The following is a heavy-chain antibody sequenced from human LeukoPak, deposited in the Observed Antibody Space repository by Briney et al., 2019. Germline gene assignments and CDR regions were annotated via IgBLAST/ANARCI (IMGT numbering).Heavy chain of an antibody. Sequence: SETLSLTCTVSGGSISCYYWSWIRQPPGKGLEWIGYIYYSGSTNDNPSLKSRATISVDTPKNQFSLKLSSVTAADTAVYYCARGSYHELSSFDYWGQGTLVTVSS. CDR3: ARGSYHELSSFDY. CDR2: IYYSGST. V-gene: IGHV4-59*01. J-gene: IGHJ4*02. CDR1: GGSISCYY. D-gene: IGHD1-26*01.